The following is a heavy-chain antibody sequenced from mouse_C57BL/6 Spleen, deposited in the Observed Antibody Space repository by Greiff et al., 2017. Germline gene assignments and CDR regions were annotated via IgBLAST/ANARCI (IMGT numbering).Heavy chain of an antibody. CDR2: IYPGSGST. J-gene: IGHJ3*01. CDR1: GYTFTSYW. Sequence: QVQLQQPGAELVKPGASVKMSCKASGYTFTSYWITWVKQRPGQGLEWIGDIYPGSGSTNYNEKFKSKATLTVDTSTSTAYMQLSSLTSEDSAVYCCARRGDYHHSSFAYWGQGTLVTVSA. D-gene: IGHD3-1*01. V-gene: IGHV1-55*01. CDR3: ARRGDYHHSSFAY.